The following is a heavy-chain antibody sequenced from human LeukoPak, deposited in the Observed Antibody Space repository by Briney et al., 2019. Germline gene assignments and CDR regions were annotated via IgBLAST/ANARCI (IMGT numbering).Heavy chain of an antibody. D-gene: IGHD3-10*01. Sequence: GGSLRLSCAASGFTFSSYEVNWVRQAPGKGLEWVSYISSSGRTIYYADSVKGRFTISRDNAKYSLYLQMNSLRVEDTAVYYCARGVRIRLYQHRGQGTLVTVSS. J-gene: IGHJ1*01. V-gene: IGHV3-48*03. CDR3: ARGVRIRLYQH. CDR2: ISSSGRTI. CDR1: GFTFSSYE.